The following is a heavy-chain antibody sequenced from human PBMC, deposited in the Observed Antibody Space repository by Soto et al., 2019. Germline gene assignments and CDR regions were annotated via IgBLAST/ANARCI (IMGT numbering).Heavy chain of an antibody. J-gene: IGHJ4*02. V-gene: IGHV4-34*01. CDR1: GGSFSGYY. CDR3: ARGEKATYYDFWSGYFYFDY. D-gene: IGHD3-3*01. Sequence: QVQLQQWGAGLLKPSETLSLTCAVYGGSFSGYYWSWIRQPPGKGLEWIGEINHSGSTNYNPSLKSRVTISVDTSKNQFSLKLSSVTAADTAVYYCARGEKATYYDFWSGYFYFDYWGQGTLVTVSS. CDR2: INHSGST.